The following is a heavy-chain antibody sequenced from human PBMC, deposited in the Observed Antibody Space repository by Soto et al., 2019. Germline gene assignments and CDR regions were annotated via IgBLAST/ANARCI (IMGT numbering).Heavy chain of an antibody. CDR1: RDSIISGGYY. CDR2: IHYIGNT. D-gene: IGHD6-13*01. J-gene: IGHJ6*02. V-gene: IGHV4-31*03. CDR3: ARAAPASARKDV. Sequence: SETLSLTCTFSRDSIISGGYYWSWIRQFPGKGLEWIGYIHYIGNTNYNPSLESRVTLSVDTSKNRISLNLTSVTAADTAVYYCARAAPASARKDVWGQGTTVTVSS.